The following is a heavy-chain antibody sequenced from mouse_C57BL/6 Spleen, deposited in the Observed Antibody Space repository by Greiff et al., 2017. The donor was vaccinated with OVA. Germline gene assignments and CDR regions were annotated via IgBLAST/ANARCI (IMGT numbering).Heavy chain of an antibody. V-gene: IGHV2-2*01. J-gene: IGHJ1*03. D-gene: IGHD1-1*01. CDR1: GFSLTSYG. CDR2: IWSGGST. Sequence: VKLMESGPGLVQPSQSLSITCTVSGFSLTSYGVHWVRQSPGKGLEWLGVIWSGGSTDYNAAFISRLSISKDNSTSQVFFKMNSLQADDTAIYYCARNPLYYYGSSYGWYFDVWGTGTTVTVSS. CDR3: ARNPLYYYGSSYGWYFDV.